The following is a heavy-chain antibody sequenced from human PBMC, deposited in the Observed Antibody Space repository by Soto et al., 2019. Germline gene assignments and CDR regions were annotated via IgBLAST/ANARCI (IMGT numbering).Heavy chain of an antibody. CDR2: MNPDSGNT. V-gene: IGHV1-8*01. CDR3: AREDFYGSGSYSY. J-gene: IGHJ4*02. Sequence: QVQLVQSGAEVKKPGASVKVSCKASGYTFTSYNINWVRQATGQGLEWMGWMNPDSGNTGFAQKFQGRVAMTRSTSTSTAYMELSSPNSDDTAVYFCAREDFYGSGSYSYWGQGTLVTVSS. CDR1: GYTFTSYN. D-gene: IGHD3-10*01.